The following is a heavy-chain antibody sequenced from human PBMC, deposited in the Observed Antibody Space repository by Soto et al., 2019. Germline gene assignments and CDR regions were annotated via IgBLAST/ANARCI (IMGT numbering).Heavy chain of an antibody. CDR1: GYTFTSYY. Sequence: ASVKVSCKASGYTFTSYYMHWVRQAPGQGLEWMGIINPSGGSTSYAQKFQGRVTMTRDTSTSTVYMELSSLRSEDTAVYYCARDPSIFGVVLYYYGMDVWGQGTTVTVSS. J-gene: IGHJ6*02. CDR2: INPSGGST. CDR3: ARDPSIFGVVLYYYGMDV. D-gene: IGHD3-3*01. V-gene: IGHV1-46*01.